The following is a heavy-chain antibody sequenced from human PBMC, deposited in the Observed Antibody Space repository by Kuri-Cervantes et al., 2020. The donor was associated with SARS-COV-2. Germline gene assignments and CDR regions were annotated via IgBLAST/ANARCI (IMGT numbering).Heavy chain of an antibody. Sequence: GESLKISCAASGFTFSSYAMHWVRQAPGKGLEWVAVILYDGNDKYYADSVKGRFTISRDNSKSTVYLQMNSLRAEDTAVYYCASDFWSGYYTLGSRVGYWGQGTLVTVSS. V-gene: IGHV3-30*04. J-gene: IGHJ4*02. D-gene: IGHD3-3*01. CDR2: ILYDGNDK. CDR3: ASDFWSGYYTLGSRVGY. CDR1: GFTFSSYA.